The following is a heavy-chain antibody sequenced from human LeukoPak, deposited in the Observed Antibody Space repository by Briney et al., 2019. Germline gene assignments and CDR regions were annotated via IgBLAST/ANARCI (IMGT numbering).Heavy chain of an antibody. CDR3: ARHDHDSTGTNWFDP. Sequence: SETLSLTCTVSGGSISSNNYYWGWIRQPPGKGLEWIATIYYSGTTYYNPPLRSRVTISVDTSKNQFSLKLISVTAADTAVYYCARHDHDSTGTNWFDPWGQGTLVTVSS. CDR1: GGSISSNNYY. J-gene: IGHJ5*02. V-gene: IGHV4-39*01. D-gene: IGHD2-8*02. CDR2: IYYSGTT.